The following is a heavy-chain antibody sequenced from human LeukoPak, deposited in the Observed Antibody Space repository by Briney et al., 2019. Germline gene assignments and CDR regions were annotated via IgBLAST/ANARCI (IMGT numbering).Heavy chain of an antibody. Sequence: SETLSLTCTVSGGSISSGSYYWSWIRQPAGKGLEWIGRIYTSGSTNYNPSLKSRVTISVDTSRKQFSLKLSSVTAADTAVYYCARDLYGDYAFDIWGQGTLVTVSS. J-gene: IGHJ3*02. V-gene: IGHV4-61*02. CDR3: ARDLYGDYAFDI. D-gene: IGHD4-17*01. CDR1: GGSISSGSYY. CDR2: IYTSGST.